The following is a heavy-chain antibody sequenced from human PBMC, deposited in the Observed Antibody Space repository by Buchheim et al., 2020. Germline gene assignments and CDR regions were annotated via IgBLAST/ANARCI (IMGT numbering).Heavy chain of an antibody. D-gene: IGHD3-10*01. Sequence: EVQLLESGGDLVQPGGSLRLSCAASGFTFSYYAMSWVRQAPGKGLEWVSAISGSGDNTYFADSVKGRFTISRDNSKNTVDLEMNSLRAEDTAVYYCAKSYKYGSGSNFVSYDHWGQGTL. V-gene: IGHV3-23*01. J-gene: IGHJ4*02. CDR2: ISGSGDNT. CDR1: GFTFSYYA. CDR3: AKSYKYGSGSNFVSYDH.